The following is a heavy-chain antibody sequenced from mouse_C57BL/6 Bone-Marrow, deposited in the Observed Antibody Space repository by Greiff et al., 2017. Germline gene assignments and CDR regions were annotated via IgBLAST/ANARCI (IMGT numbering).Heavy chain of an antibody. CDR1: GYTFTSYW. Sequence: QVQLQQPGAELVKPGASVKLSCKASGYTFTSYWMHWVKQRPGRGLEWIGRIDPNSGGTKYNEKFKGKATLTVDKPSSTAYMQLSRLSSEASAVYCGAREEGLGYYFDYWGQGTTLTVSS. J-gene: IGHJ2*01. V-gene: IGHV1-72*01. D-gene: IGHD3-1*01. CDR2: IDPNSGGT. CDR3: AREEGLGYYFDY.